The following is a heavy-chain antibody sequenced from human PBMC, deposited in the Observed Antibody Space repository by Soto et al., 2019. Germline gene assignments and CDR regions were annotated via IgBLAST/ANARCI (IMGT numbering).Heavy chain of an antibody. D-gene: IGHD3-3*01. CDR1: GFTFSSYW. Sequence: GGSLRLSCAASGFTFSSYWMSWVRQAPGKGLEWVANIKQGGSEKYYVDSVKGRFTISRDNAKNSLYLQMNSLRAEDTAVYYCARTNDFWSGYFDYFDYWGQGTLVTVSS. V-gene: IGHV3-7*01. CDR2: IKQGGSEK. CDR3: ARTNDFWSGYFDYFDY. J-gene: IGHJ4*02.